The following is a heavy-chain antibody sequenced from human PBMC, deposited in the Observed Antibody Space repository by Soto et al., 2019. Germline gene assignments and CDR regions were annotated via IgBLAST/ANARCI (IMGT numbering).Heavy chain of an antibody. CDR2: INPNSGGT. V-gene: IGHV1-2*04. Sequence: ASVKVSCKASGYTFTGYYMHWVRQAPGQGLEWMGWINPNSGGTNYAQKFQGWVTMTRDTSISTAYMELSRLRSDDTVVYYCARALSGYDFWSGYPNWFDPWGQGTLVTXSS. CDR3: ARALSGYDFWSGYPNWFDP. CDR1: GYTFTGYY. D-gene: IGHD3-3*01. J-gene: IGHJ5*02.